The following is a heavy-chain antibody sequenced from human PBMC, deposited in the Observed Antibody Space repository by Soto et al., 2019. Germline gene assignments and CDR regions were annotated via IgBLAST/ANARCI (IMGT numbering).Heavy chain of an antibody. CDR1: GGSISSSSYY. D-gene: IGHD3-10*01. V-gene: IGHV4-39*01. CDR3: AINPMVRGVNYFDY. J-gene: IGHJ4*02. Sequence: SETLSLTCTVSGGSISSSSYYWVLIRQPPGKGLEWIGSIYYSGSAYYNPSLKSRVTISVDTSKNQFSLKLSSVTAADTAVYYCAINPMVRGVNYFDYWGQGTLVTVSS. CDR2: IYYSGSA.